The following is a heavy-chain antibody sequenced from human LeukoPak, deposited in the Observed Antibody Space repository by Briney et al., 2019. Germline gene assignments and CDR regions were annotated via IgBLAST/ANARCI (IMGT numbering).Heavy chain of an antibody. CDR3: ARVDIAARVPDY. J-gene: IGHJ4*02. CDR1: GYTFTGYY. D-gene: IGHD6-6*01. V-gene: IGHV1-2*02. Sequence: GASVKVSCKASGYTFTGYYMHWVRQAPGQGLEWMGWINPNSGGTNYAQKFQGGVTMTRDTSISTAYMELSRLRSDDTAVYYCARVDIAARVPDYWGQGTLVTVSS. CDR2: INPNSGGT.